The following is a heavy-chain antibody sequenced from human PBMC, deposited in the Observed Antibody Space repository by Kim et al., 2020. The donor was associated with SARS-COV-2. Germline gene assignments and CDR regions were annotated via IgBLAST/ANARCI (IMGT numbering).Heavy chain of an antibody. CDR2: ISANGVNT. CDR3: AKLLAATPWGWEPDY. J-gene: IGHJ4*02. Sequence: GGSLRLSCAASGFTFNNYGMSWVRQSPGKGLECVSVISANGVNTYYADSVKGRLTISRDNSKNTLSLHMNSLRAEDTAIYYCAKLLAATPWGWEPDYWGQGTLVNVSS. V-gene: IGHV3-23*01. CDR1: GFTFNNYG. D-gene: IGHD1-26*01.